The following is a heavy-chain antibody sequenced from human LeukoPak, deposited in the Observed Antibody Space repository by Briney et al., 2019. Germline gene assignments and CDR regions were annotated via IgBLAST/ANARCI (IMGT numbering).Heavy chain of an antibody. D-gene: IGHD1-26*01. Sequence: GGSLRLSCAASGFTFSSFAMSWVRQAPGKGLEWVSDISGGADGTYYADSVKGRFTISRDNSKNTLFLQMNSLRAEDTAVYYCARDQWELRQSTFDIWGQGTMVTVSS. CDR3: ARDQWELRQSTFDI. J-gene: IGHJ3*02. CDR2: ISGGADGT. V-gene: IGHV3-23*01. CDR1: GFTFSSFA.